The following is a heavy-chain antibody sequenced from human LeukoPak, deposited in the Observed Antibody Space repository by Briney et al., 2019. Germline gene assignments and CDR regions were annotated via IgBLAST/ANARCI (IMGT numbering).Heavy chain of an antibody. J-gene: IGHJ6*03. CDR3: ARARPHFGVVKGNYYYYMDV. D-gene: IGHD3-3*01. CDR2: INHSGST. V-gene: IGHV4-34*01. Sequence: SETLSLTCAVYGGSFGGYYWSWIRQPPGKGLEWIGEINHSGSTNYNPSLKSRVTISVDTSKNQFSLKLSSVTAADTAVYYCARARPHFGVVKGNYYYYMDVWGKGTTVTVSS. CDR1: GGSFGGYY.